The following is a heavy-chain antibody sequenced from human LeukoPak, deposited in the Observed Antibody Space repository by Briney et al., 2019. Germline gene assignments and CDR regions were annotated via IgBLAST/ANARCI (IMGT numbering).Heavy chain of an antibody. CDR2: ISGSSSYI. J-gene: IGHJ6*02. CDR3: ARDQFGDYGMDV. V-gene: IGHV3-21*01. CDR1: GFTFSRCR. Sequence: GGSLRLSCVASGFTFSRCRMNWVRQAPGQGLEWVSSISGSSSYIYYADSVKGRFTISRDNANNSLYLQINSLRAEDTAVYYCARDQFGDYGMDVWGQGTTVTVSS. D-gene: IGHD3-10*01.